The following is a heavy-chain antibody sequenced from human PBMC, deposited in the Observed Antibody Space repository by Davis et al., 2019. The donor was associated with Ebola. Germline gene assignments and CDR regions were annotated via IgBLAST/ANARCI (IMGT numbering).Heavy chain of an antibody. CDR1: GGSISSGGYS. V-gene: IGHV4-30-2*01. Sequence: SETLSLTCAVSGGSISSGGYSWSWIRQPPGKGLEWIGDISHSGHTYYNPSLRSRLTISVDTSKNHFSLKLSSVTAADTAVYYCARVRSNYVLCMDYWGQGTLVTVSS. CDR3: ARVRSNYVLCMDY. J-gene: IGHJ4*02. CDR2: ISHSGHT. D-gene: IGHD4-11*01.